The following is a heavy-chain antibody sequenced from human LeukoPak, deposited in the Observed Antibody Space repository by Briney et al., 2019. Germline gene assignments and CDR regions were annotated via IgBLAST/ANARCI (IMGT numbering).Heavy chain of an antibody. CDR3: ARGLLLRGYYFDY. CDR2: IYHSGST. J-gene: IGHJ4*02. Sequence: SETLSLTCAVSGGSISSGGYSWSWIRQPPGKGLEWIGYIYHSGSTYYNPSLKSRVTISVDRSKNQFSLKLSSVTAADTAVYYCARGLLLRGYYFDYWGQGTLVTVSS. CDR1: GGSISSGGYS. V-gene: IGHV4-30-2*01. D-gene: IGHD3-22*01.